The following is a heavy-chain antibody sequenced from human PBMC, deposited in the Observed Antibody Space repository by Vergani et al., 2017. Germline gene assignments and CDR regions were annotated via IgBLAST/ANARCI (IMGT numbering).Heavy chain of an antibody. Sequence: QVQLQQWGAGLLKPSETLSLTCAVYGGSFSGYYWSWIRQPPGKGLEWIGEINHSGSTNYNPSLKSRVTITVDPSKNQFSLKLSSVTAADTAVYYCARLVVVAATSRFDYWAREPWSPSPQ. J-gene: IGHJ4*02. D-gene: IGHD2-15*01. CDR3: ARLVVVAATSRFDY. CDR2: INHSGST. V-gene: IGHV4-34*01. CDR1: GGSFSGYY.